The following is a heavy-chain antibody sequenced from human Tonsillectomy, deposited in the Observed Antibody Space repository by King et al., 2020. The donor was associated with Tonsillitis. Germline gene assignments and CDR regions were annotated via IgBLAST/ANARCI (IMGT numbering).Heavy chain of an antibody. J-gene: IGHJ3*02. CDR1: GGSFSGYY. Sequence: VQLQQWGAGLLKPSETLSLTCAVYGGSFSGYYWSWIRQSPGKGLEWIGEINHSGSTNYNPSLKSRVTISGDTSKNHFSLKQRSVTAADTAVYYCARGGYTYAYRNDAFDIWGQGTMVTVSS. D-gene: IGHD3-16*01. V-gene: IGHV4-34*01. CDR2: INHSGST. CDR3: ARGGYTYAYRNDAFDI.